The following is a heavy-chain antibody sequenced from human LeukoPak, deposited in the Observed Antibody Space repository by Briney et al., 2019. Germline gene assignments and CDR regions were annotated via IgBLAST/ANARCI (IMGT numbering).Heavy chain of an antibody. CDR1: GFTFSNYS. J-gene: IGHJ4*02. CDR2: INPTITSI. CDR3: VRLRRNSDGSGYYYFYNY. Sequence: GRSLRLSCPASGFTFSNYSISWVRQAAGEGLECLSSINPTITSIYYADAVKGRFTISRDNAKSSVYLQMNSLRAEDTARYYCVRLRRNSDGSGYYYFYNYWGQGIQVTVSS. V-gene: IGHV3-21*01. D-gene: IGHD3-22*01.